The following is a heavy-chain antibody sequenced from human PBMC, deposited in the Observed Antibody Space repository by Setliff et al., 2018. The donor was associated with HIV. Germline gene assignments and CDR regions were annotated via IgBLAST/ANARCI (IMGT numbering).Heavy chain of an antibody. Sequence: LRLSCVASGFSINNYDMNWVRQAPGKGLEWISHISSTSKTKYYADSVKGRFTISRDNAKNSLYLQMNNLTAEDTALYYCVRDKTLNCGTTDCYFKYYMDVWGTGTTVTVSS. J-gene: IGHJ6*03. CDR2: ISSTSKTK. CDR3: VRDKTLNCGTTDCYFKYYMDV. D-gene: IGHD2-2*01. CDR1: GFSINNYD. V-gene: IGHV3-48*03.